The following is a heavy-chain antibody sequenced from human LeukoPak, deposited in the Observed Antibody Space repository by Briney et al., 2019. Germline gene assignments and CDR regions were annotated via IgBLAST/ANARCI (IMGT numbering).Heavy chain of an antibody. D-gene: IGHD6-13*01. CDR1: GFTFSTYA. CDR3: AKDAIAAAGQRGYFDY. Sequence: GGSLRLSCVASGFTFSTYAMNWVRQAPGKGLEWVSYISSSSSTIYYADSVKGRFTISRDNAKNSLYLQMNSLRAEDTAVYYCAKDAIAAAGQRGYFDYWGQGTLVTVSS. CDR2: ISSSSSTI. J-gene: IGHJ4*02. V-gene: IGHV3-48*04.